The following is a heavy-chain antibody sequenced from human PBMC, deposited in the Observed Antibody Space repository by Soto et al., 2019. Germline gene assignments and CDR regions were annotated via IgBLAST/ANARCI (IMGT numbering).Heavy chain of an antibody. CDR2: ISYDGSNK. D-gene: IGHD3-10*01. CDR3: ARGARYLSGSRLPGDY. Sequence: QVQLVESGGGVVQPGRSLRLSCAASGFTFSSYAMHWVRQAPGKGLEWVAVISYDGSNKYYADSVKGRFTISRDNSKNTLYLQMNGLRAEDTAVYYCARGARYLSGSRLPGDYWGQGTLVTVSS. V-gene: IGHV3-30-3*01. CDR1: GFTFSSYA. J-gene: IGHJ4*02.